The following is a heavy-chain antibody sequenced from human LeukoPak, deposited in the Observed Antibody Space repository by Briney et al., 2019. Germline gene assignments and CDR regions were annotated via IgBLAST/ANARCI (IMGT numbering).Heavy chain of an antibody. Sequence: GGSLRLSCAASGFTFSSYAMSWVRQAPGKGLEWVSAISGSGGSTYHADSVKGRFTISRDNSKNTLYLQMNSLRAEDTAVYYCAKDLSIFGVVPFDYWGQGTLVTVSS. V-gene: IGHV3-23*01. J-gene: IGHJ4*02. CDR2: ISGSGGST. CDR1: GFTFSSYA. D-gene: IGHD3-3*01. CDR3: AKDLSIFGVVPFDY.